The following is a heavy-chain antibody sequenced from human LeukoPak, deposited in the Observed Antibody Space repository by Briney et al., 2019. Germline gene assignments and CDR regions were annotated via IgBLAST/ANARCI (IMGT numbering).Heavy chain of an antibody. Sequence: GGSLRLSCVGSGFTSIAYALTWARQAPGKGLEWVSGISGGGATTYYADSVKGRFTISRDNSKNTLYLQMNSLRADDTAIYYCARNQQLGGHSYYYYGMDVWGQGTTVTVSS. CDR1: GFTSIAYA. D-gene: IGHD3-16*01. CDR2: ISGGGATT. CDR3: ARNQQLGGHSYYYYGMDV. J-gene: IGHJ6*02. V-gene: IGHV3-23*01.